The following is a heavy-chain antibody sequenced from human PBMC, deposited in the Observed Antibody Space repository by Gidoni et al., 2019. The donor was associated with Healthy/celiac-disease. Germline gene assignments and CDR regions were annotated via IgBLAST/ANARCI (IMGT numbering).Heavy chain of an antibody. D-gene: IGHD3-3*01. CDR2: MNPNSGNT. CDR3: AREYYDFWSGYYYY. Sequence: QVQLVQSGAEVKKPGASVKVSCKASGYTSTSYDINWVRQATGQGFEWMGWMNPNSGNTGYAQKFQGRVTMTRNTSISTAYMELSSLRSEDTAVYYCAREYYDFWSGYYYYWGQGTLVTVSS. J-gene: IGHJ4*02. CDR1: GYTSTSYD. V-gene: IGHV1-8*01.